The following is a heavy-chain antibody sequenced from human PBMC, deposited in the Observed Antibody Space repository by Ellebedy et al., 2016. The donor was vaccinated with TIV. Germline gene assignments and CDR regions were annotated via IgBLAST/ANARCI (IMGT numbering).Heavy chain of an antibody. J-gene: IGHJ4*02. CDR1: GFTFNNYV. D-gene: IGHD3-22*01. CDR2: ITGSGTTT. V-gene: IGHV3-23*01. Sequence: GESLKISCAASGFTFNNYVMTWVRQAPGKGLEWVSGITGSGTTTYYAAAVRGRFTRSRDNSKNTLYLQINSLRAEDTAVYYCARETGDTSGYSRWFDYWGQGSLVTVSS. CDR3: ARETGDTSGYSRWFDY.